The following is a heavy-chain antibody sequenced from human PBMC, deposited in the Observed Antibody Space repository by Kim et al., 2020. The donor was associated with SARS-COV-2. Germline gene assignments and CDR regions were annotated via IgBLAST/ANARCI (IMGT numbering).Heavy chain of an antibody. J-gene: IGHJ4*02. Sequence: SETLSLTCTVSGGSISSGGYYWSWIRQHPGKGLEWIGYIYYSGSTYYNPSLKSRVTISVDTSKNQFSLKLSSVTAADTAVYYCARDSGYSGYNDNYYFDYWGQGTLVTVSS. CDR2: IYYSGST. D-gene: IGHD5-12*01. V-gene: IGHV4-31*03. CDR3: ARDSGYSGYNDNYYFDY. CDR1: GGSISSGGYY.